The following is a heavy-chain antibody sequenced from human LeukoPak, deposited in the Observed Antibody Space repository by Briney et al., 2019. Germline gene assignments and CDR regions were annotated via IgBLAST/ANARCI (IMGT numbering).Heavy chain of an antibody. J-gene: IGHJ4*02. CDR2: ISWNSGSI. CDR3: ARAVVVVPAAMVDY. V-gene: IGHV3-9*01. D-gene: IGHD2-2*01. Sequence: PGRSLRLSCAASGFTFDDYAMHWVRQAPGKGLEWVSGISWNSGSIGYADSVKGRFTISRDNAKNSLYLQMNSLRAEDTAVYYCARAVVVVPAAMVDYWGQGTLVTVSS. CDR1: GFTFDDYA.